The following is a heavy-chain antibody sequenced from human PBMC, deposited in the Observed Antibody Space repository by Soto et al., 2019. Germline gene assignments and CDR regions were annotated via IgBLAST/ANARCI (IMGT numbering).Heavy chain of an antibody. V-gene: IGHV4-59*08. Sequence: SETLSLTCTVSGGSINHYYWSWIRQPPGKGLEWIGYIYYSGSTNYNPSLKSRVTISVDTSKNQFSLKLSSVTAADTAVYYCARLGFYDILTGSLYYYYGMDVWGQGTTVTVSS. CDR2: IYYSGST. D-gene: IGHD3-9*01. CDR1: GGSINHYY. J-gene: IGHJ6*02. CDR3: ARLGFYDILTGSLYYYYGMDV.